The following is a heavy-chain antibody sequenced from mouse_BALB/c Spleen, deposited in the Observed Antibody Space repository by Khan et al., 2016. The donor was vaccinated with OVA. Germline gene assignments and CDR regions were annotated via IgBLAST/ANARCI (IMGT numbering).Heavy chain of an antibody. V-gene: IGHV2-6-1*01. CDR2: IWHDGST. Sequence: QVQLKESGPGLVAPSQSLSITCTLSGFSLTNYGVHWVRQPPGKGLEWLVVIWHDGSTTYNSALKPRLTISKDNSKSQVFLKMNRLQTDDTAMYFCARQPYYHYNVMDYWGQGTSVTVSS. J-gene: IGHJ4*01. D-gene: IGHD2-10*01. CDR1: GFSLTNYG. CDR3: ARQPYYHYNVMDY.